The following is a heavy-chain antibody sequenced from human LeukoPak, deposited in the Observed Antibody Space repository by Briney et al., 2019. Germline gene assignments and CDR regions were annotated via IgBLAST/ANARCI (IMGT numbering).Heavy chain of an antibody. Sequence: GGSLRLSCAASGFTFTSYAMTWVHQAPGKGLEWVSSIDAGGGDTYHSDSAKGRFTISRDNSMNTLYLQMNSLRADDTAVYYCGRPTKYWLVRGNGVDVWGQGTTVTVSS. CDR2: IDAGGGDT. D-gene: IGHD6-19*01. V-gene: IGHV3-23*01. CDR3: GRPTKYWLVRGNGVDV. CDR1: GFTFTSYA. J-gene: IGHJ6*02.